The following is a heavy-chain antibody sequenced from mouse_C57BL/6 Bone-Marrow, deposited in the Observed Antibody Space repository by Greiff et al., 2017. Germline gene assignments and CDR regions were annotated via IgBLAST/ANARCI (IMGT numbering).Heavy chain of an antibody. D-gene: IGHD1-1*01. CDR3: ARDYGSSYGYFDY. CDR1: GFTFSSYA. CDR2: ISDGGSYT. Sequence: EVQVVESGGGLVKPGGSLKLSCAASGFTFSSYAMSWVRQTPEKRLEWVATISDGGSYTYYPDNVKGRFTISRDNAKNNLYLQRSHLKSEDTAIYYCARDYGSSYGYFDYWCQGTTLTVSS. J-gene: IGHJ2*01. V-gene: IGHV5-4*01.